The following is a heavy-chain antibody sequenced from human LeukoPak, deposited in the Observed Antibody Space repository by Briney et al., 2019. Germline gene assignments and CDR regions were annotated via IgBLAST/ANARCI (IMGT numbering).Heavy chain of an antibody. J-gene: IGHJ4*02. V-gene: IGHV4-34*01. Sequence: PSGTLSLTCAVYGGSFSGYYWSWIRQPPGKGLEWIGEINHSGSTNYNPSLKSRVTISVDTSKNQFSLKLSSVTAADTAVYYCARGLRYYYDSSGYYYLPRYYFDYWGQGTLVTVSS. CDR1: GGSFSGYY. CDR2: INHSGST. CDR3: ARGLRYYYDSSGYYYLPRYYFDY. D-gene: IGHD3-22*01.